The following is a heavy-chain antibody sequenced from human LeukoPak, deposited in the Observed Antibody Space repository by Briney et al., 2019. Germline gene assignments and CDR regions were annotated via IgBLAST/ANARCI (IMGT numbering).Heavy chain of an antibody. Sequence: PSETLSLTCAVYGGSFSGYYWSWIRQSPGKGLEWIGEINHSGSTNYNPSLKSRVTISVDTSKNQFSLKLSSVTAADTAVYYCARGFSLDYWGQGTLVTVSS. V-gene: IGHV4-34*01. CDR2: INHSGST. CDR1: GGSFSGYY. J-gene: IGHJ4*02. CDR3: ARGFSLDY.